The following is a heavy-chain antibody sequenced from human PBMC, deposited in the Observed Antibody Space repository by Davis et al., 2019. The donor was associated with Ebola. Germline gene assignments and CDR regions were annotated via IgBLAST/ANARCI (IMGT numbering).Heavy chain of an antibody. Sequence: PGGSLRLSCAASGFIVNDFWMHWVRQAPGKGLVWVSRINSDGSSTSYADSVKGRFTISRDNAKNTLYLQMNSLRAEDTAVYYCARGAIYSSNWYREKYFQHWGQGTLVTVSS. CDR2: INSDGSST. V-gene: IGHV3-74*01. CDR3: ARGAIYSSNWYREKYFQH. J-gene: IGHJ1*01. CDR1: GFIVNDFW. D-gene: IGHD6-13*01.